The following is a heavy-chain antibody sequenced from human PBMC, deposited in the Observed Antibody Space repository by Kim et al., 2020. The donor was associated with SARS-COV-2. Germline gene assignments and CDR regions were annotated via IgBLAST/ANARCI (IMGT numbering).Heavy chain of an antibody. D-gene: IGHD3-22*01. V-gene: IGHV4-61*07. CDR3: ASHDSSGYYYSY. Sequence: NYNPSLKRRVPISVDTSKNQCSLKRSSVTAADTAVYYCASHDSSGYYYSYWGQGTLVTVSS. J-gene: IGHJ4*02.